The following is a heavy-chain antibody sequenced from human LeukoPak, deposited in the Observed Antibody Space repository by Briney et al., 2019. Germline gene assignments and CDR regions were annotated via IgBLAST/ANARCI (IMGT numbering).Heavy chain of an antibody. CDR3: ARRNEAVAGRISDY. J-gene: IGHJ4*02. V-gene: IGHV4-39*01. D-gene: IGHD6-19*01. CDR1: GGSISSSSYY. CDR2: IYYSGST. Sequence: PSETLSLTCTDSGGSISSSSYYWGWIRQPPGKGLEWIGSIYYSGSTYYNPSLKSRVTISVDTSKNQFSLKLSSVTAADTAVYYCARRNEAVAGRISDYWGQGTLVTVSS.